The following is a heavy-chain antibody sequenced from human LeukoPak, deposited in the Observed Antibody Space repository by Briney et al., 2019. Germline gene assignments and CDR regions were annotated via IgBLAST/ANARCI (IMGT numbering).Heavy chain of an antibody. V-gene: IGHV3-48*04. CDR3: ARDPGDGYNS. CDR1: GFTFSSYS. J-gene: IGHJ5*02. CDR2: ISSSGSTI. Sequence: GGSLRLSCAASGFTFSSYSMNWVRQAPGKGLEWVSYISSSGSTIYYADSVKGRFTISRDNAKNSLYLQMNSLRAEDTAVYYCARDPGDGYNSWGQGTLVTVSS. D-gene: IGHD5-24*01.